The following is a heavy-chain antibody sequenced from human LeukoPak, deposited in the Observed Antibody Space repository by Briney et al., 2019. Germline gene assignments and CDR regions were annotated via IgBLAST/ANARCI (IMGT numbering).Heavy chain of an antibody. V-gene: IGHV4-39*07. CDR3: AREETYYYDSSQRYYYYMDV. D-gene: IGHD3-22*01. CDR2: IYYSGST. J-gene: IGHJ6*03. CDR1: GGSISSSSYY. Sequence: PSETLSLTCTVSGGSISSSSYYWGWIRQPPGKGLEWIGSIYYSGSTYYNPSLKSRVTISVDTSKNQFSLKLSSVTAADTAVYYCAREETYYYDSSQRYYYYMDVWGKGTTVTASS.